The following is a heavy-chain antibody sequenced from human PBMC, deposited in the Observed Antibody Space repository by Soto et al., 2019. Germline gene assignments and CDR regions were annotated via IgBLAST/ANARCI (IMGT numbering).Heavy chain of an antibody. CDR1: GFTFSSYS. D-gene: IGHD3-3*01. Sequence: EVQLVESGGGLVKPGGSLRLSCAASGFTFSSYSMNWVRQAPGKGLEWVSSISSSSSYIYYADSVKGRFTISRDNAKNSLYLQMNSLRAEDTAVYYCARARSHHYDFWSGYYSVWFDPWGQGTLVTVSS. J-gene: IGHJ5*02. CDR3: ARARSHHYDFWSGYYSVWFDP. V-gene: IGHV3-21*01. CDR2: ISSSSSYI.